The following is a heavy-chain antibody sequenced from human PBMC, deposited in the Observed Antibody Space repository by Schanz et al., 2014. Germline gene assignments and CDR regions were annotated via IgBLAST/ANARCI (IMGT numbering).Heavy chain of an antibody. CDR1: GFTVSSNH. CDR2: IWYDGSNK. J-gene: IGHJ4*02. D-gene: IGHD3-9*01. V-gene: IGHV3-33*08. Sequence: GQLAESGGGLVQPGGSLRLSCAVSGFTVSSNHMSWVRQAPGKGLEWVAFIWYDGSNKYYADSVKGRFTISRDNSKNTLYLQMNSLRAEDTAVYYCARDSRPNYDFLTAYYSIDYWGQGTLVTVSS. CDR3: ARDSRPNYDFLTAYYSIDY.